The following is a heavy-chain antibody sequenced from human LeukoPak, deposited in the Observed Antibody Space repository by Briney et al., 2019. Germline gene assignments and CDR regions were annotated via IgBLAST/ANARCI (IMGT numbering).Heavy chain of an antibody. Sequence: SETLSFTCTVSGGSISSYYWNWIRKPPGKGLEWIGNIYYSGSSGSTNYNPSLRSRVTTSADTSKNQFSLKMTSVTAADTAVYYCAGGGDGYQTRFDYWGQGTLLTVSS. CDR1: GGSISSYY. D-gene: IGHD5-24*01. V-gene: IGHV4-59*01. CDR2: IYYSGSSGST. CDR3: AGGGDGYQTRFDY. J-gene: IGHJ4*02.